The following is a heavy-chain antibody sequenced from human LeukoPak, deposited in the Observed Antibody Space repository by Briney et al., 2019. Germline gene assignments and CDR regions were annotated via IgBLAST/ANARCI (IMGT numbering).Heavy chain of an antibody. V-gene: IGHV4-34*01. CDR3: ARGSGSYKGAFDY. CDR2: INHSGST. D-gene: IGHD1-26*01. CDR1: GGSFSGYY. Sequence: PSETLSLTCAVYGGSFSGYYWSWIRQPPGKGLEWIGEINHSGSTNYNPSLKSRVTISVDTSKNQFSLKLSSVTAADTAVYYCARGSGSYKGAFDYWGQGTLVTVSS. J-gene: IGHJ4*02.